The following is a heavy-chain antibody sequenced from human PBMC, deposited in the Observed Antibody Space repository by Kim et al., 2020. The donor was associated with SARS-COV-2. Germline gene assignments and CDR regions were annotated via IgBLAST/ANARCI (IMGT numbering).Heavy chain of an antibody. Sequence: SETLSLTCAVYGGSFSGYYWSWIRQPSGKGLEWIGEINHSGSTNYNPSLKSRVTISVDTSKNQFSLKLSSVTAADTAVYYCARGTRQWLSGHYYYYMDVWGKGTAVTVSS. CDR2: INHSGST. CDR1: GGSFSGYY. J-gene: IGHJ6*03. V-gene: IGHV4-34*01. D-gene: IGHD6-19*01. CDR3: ARGTRQWLSGHYYYYMDV.